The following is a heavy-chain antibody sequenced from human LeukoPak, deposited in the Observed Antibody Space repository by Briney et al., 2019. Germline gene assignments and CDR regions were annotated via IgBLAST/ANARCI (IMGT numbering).Heavy chain of an antibody. J-gene: IGHJ4*02. Sequence: ASVKVSCKASGYTFTSYGISWVRQAPGQGLEWMGWISAYNGNTNYAQKLQGRVTMTTDTSTSTAYTELRSLRSDDTAVYYCAYSLRGDYFDYWGQGTLVTVSS. CDR2: ISAYNGNT. CDR1: GYTFTSYG. D-gene: IGHD2-15*01. V-gene: IGHV1-18*01. CDR3: AYSLRGDYFDY.